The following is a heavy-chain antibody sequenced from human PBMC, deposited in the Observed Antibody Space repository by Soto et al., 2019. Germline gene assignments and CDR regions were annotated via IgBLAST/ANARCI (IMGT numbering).Heavy chain of an antibody. D-gene: IGHD1-26*01. CDR2: IKSKTDGGTT. CDR1: GFTFSNAW. CDR3: TSDSGSHSPYYYYGMDV. J-gene: IGHJ6*02. V-gene: IGHV3-15*01. Sequence: LRLSRAASGFTFSNAWMSWVRQAPGKGLEWVGRIKSKTDGGTTDYAAPVKGRFTISRDDSKNTLYLQMNSLKTEDTAVYYCTSDSGSHSPYYYYGMDVWGQGTTVTVSS.